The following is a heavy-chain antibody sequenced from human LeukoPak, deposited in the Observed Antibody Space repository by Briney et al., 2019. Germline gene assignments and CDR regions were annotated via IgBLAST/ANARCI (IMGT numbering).Heavy chain of an antibody. Sequence: GRSLRLSCAASGFTFSDYYMSWIRQAPGKGLEWVSYISSSSSYTNYADSVKGRFTISRDNAKNSLYLQMNSLRAEDTAVYYCARGGGYEPLDYWGQGTLVTVSS. D-gene: IGHD5-12*01. J-gene: IGHJ4*02. CDR3: ARGGGYEPLDY. V-gene: IGHV3-11*06. CDR2: ISSSSSYT. CDR1: GFTFSDYY.